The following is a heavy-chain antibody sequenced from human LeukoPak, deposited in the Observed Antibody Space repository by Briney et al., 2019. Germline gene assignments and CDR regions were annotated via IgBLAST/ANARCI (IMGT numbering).Heavy chain of an antibody. J-gene: IGHJ4*02. V-gene: IGHV1-69*05. D-gene: IGHD2-2*01. Sequence: ASVKVSCKASGGTFSSYAISWVRQAPGQGLEWMGGIIPIFGTANYAQKFQGRVTITTDESTSTAYMELSSLRSEDTAVYYCARGGVSGDIVVVPAVGLDYWGQGTLVTVSS. CDR3: ARGGVSGDIVVVPAVGLDY. CDR1: GGTFSSYA. CDR2: IIPIFGTA.